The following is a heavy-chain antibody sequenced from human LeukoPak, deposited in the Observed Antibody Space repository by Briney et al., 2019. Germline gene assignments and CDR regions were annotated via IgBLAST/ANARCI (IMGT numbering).Heavy chain of an antibody. Sequence: PGGSLRLSCAASGFTFSNYAMSWVRQAPGKGLEWVSGTSGGGGDTSYADSVKGRFTISRDNSKNTLYLHMNSLGAEDTAVYYCAKDTRYGSETFGAFDIWGQGTMITVSS. V-gene: IGHV3-23*01. D-gene: IGHD3-10*01. CDR1: GFTFSNYA. J-gene: IGHJ3*02. CDR3: AKDTRYGSETFGAFDI. CDR2: TSGGGGDT.